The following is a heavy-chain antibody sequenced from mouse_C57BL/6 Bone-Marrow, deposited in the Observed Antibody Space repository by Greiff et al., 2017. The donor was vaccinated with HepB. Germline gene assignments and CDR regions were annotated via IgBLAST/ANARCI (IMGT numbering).Heavy chain of an antibody. V-gene: IGHV1-9*01. CDR1: GYTFTGYW. CDR2: ILPGSGST. D-gene: IGHD1-1*01. J-gene: IGHJ1*03. CDR3: ARDGIRDGSSYWYFDV. Sequence: VMLVESGAELMKPGASVKLSCKATGYTFTGYWIEWVKQRPGHGLEWIGEILPGSGSTNYNEKFKGKATFTADTSSNTAYMQLSSLTTEDSAIYYYARDGIRDGSSYWYFDVWGTGTTVTVSS.